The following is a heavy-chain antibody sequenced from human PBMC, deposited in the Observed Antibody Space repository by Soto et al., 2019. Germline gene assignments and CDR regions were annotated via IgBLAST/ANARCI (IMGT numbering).Heavy chain of an antibody. CDR1: GFTVSTYD. J-gene: IGHJ4*02. V-gene: IGHV3-53*01. D-gene: IGHD5-12*01. Sequence: QLVESGGGLFQAGGSTRLSCLVSGFTVSTYDMAWVRQAPGKGLEWASVIQSGGATYYPDSAQGRFTISRDNSKNTVSLQMSSLRMEDTGVYSCVRVLYDSGVVDFWGQGSLITVS. CDR3: VRVLYDSGVVDF. CDR2: IQSGGAT.